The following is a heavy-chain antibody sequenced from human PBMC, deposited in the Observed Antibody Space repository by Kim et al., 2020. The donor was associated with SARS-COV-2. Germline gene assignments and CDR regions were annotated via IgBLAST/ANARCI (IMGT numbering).Heavy chain of an antibody. CDR1: GDSVSSNSAA. D-gene: IGHD3-9*01. CDR3: ASYDILTGPLDAFDI. J-gene: IGHJ3*02. CDR2: TYYRSKWYN. V-gene: IGHV6-1*01. Sequence: SQTLSLTCAISGDSVSSNSAAWNWIRQSPSRGLEWLGRTYYRSKWYNDYAVSVKSRITINPDTSKNQFSLQLNSVTPGDTAVYYCASYDILTGPLDAFDIWGQGTMVTVSS.